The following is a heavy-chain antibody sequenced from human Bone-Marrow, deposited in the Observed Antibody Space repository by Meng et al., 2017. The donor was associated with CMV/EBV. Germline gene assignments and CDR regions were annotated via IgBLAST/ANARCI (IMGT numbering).Heavy chain of an antibody. CDR3: ARAYYDFWSGSPPNY. CDR2: MNPNSGNT. CDR1: GYTFSNFA. D-gene: IGHD3-3*01. J-gene: IGHJ4*02. Sequence: ASVKVSCKSSGYTFSNFAVNWVRQATGQGLEWMGWMNPNSGNTGYAQKFQGRVTITRNTSISTAYMELSSLRSDDTAVYYCARAYYDFWSGSPPNYWGQGTLVTVSS. V-gene: IGHV1-8*03.